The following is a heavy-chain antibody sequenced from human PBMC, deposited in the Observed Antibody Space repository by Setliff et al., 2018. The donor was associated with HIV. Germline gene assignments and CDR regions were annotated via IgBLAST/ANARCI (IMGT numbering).Heavy chain of an antibody. V-gene: IGHV1-18*04. CDR3: ARDDYGSGSHRDY. D-gene: IGHD3-10*01. CDR2: ISAYNGNT. J-gene: IGHJ4*02. CDR1: GYTFDGHY. Sequence: ASVKVSCKTSGYTFDGHYLHWVRQAPGQGLEWMGRISAYNGNTNYIEKLQGRVTMATDTSTRTAYMELRSLRSDDTAIYYCARDDYGSGSHRDYWGQGTLVTVSS.